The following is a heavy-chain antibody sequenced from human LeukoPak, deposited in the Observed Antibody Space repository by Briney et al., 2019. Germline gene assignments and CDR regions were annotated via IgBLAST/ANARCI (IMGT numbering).Heavy chain of an antibody. Sequence: GGSLRLSCAASGFAFSSYWMYWVRQAPRKGLVWVSRISNDGTTTNYADSVKGRFTISRDNAKNTMYLQVNSLRTEDTAVYYRVRDGPLGSYFDYWGQGTLVTVSS. CDR2: ISNDGTTT. D-gene: IGHD1-26*01. CDR1: GFAFSSYW. J-gene: IGHJ4*02. V-gene: IGHV3-74*01. CDR3: VRDGPLGSYFDY.